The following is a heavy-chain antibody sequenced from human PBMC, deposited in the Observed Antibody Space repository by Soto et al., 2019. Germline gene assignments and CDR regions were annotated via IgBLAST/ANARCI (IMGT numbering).Heavy chain of an antibody. CDR2: ISGSGGST. CDR1: GFTFSSYA. CDR3: AFAGIAVAAPGWFEP. D-gene: IGHD6-19*01. J-gene: IGHJ5*02. Sequence: GGSLRLSCAASGFTFSSYAMSWVRQAPGKGLEWVSAISGSGGSTYYADSVKGRFTISRDNSKNTLYLQMNSLRAEDTAVYYCAFAGIAVAAPGWFEPWGQGTLVTVSS. V-gene: IGHV3-23*01.